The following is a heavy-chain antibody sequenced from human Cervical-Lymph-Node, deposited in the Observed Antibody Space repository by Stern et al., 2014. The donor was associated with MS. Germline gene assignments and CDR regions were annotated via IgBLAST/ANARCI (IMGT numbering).Heavy chain of an antibody. V-gene: IGHV4-39*01. CDR3: ARQGGRSSWFED. D-gene: IGHD3-16*01. J-gene: IGHJ4*02. CDR1: GVSISSSAYY. Sequence: QVQLQESGPGLVKPSETLSLTCIVSGVSISSSAYYWNWIRQPPGKGLEWIGSFSFKGNTYHNPSLRSRVSISGDTSRNQFSLRLTSVTAADTAVYYCARQGGRSSWFEDWGLGILVTVSS. CDR2: FSFKGNT.